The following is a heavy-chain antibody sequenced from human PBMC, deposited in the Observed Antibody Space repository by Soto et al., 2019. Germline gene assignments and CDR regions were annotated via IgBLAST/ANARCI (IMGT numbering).Heavy chain of an antibody. Sequence: QITLKETGPTLVKPTQTLTLTCTFSGFSLTTTDVGVGWMRQPPEKALEWLSLIYWDDDKRYNPSLRNRLTIAKDTSRSQVVLTLTNLDPVDTATYYCGRVDTGNFYYFRYWGQGILVTVSS. D-gene: IGHD2-8*02. CDR3: GRVDTGNFYYFRY. CDR2: IYWDDDK. V-gene: IGHV2-5*02. J-gene: IGHJ4*02. CDR1: GFSLTTTDVG.